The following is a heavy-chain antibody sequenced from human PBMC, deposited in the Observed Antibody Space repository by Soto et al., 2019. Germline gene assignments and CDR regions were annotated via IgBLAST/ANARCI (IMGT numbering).Heavy chain of an antibody. V-gene: IGHV3-23*01. CDR1: GFTFSAYD. CDR3: RAYTYGQGVDY. D-gene: IGHD5-18*01. J-gene: IGHJ4*02. CDR2: VNGNGGGT. Sequence: GGSLRLSCVASGFTFSAYDMNWVRQAPGKGLEWVSVVNGNGGGTYYADSVKGRFTISRDDSKNTVYLQMNSLRAEDTAVYYCRAYTYGQGVDYWGQGTLVTVSS.